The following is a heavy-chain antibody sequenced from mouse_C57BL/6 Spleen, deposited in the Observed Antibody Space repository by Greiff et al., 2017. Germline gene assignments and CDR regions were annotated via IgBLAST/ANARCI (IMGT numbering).Heavy chain of an antibody. CDR2: ISGGGGNT. J-gene: IGHJ2*01. CDR1: GFTFSIYT. Sequence: EVKLVESGGGLVKPGGSLKLSCAASGFTFSIYTMSWVRQTPEKRLEWVATISGGGGNTYYPDSVKGRFTISRDKAKNTLYLQMSSLRSEDTALYYCARGIYYGNYEYFDYWGQGTTLTVSS. D-gene: IGHD2-1*01. V-gene: IGHV5-9*01. CDR3: ARGIYYGNYEYFDY.